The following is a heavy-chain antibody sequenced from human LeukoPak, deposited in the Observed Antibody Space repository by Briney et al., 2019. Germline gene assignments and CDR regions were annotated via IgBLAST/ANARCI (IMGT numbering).Heavy chain of an antibody. CDR3: ARGADGVSSNSRGWFDP. CDR2: INWNGGST. J-gene: IGHJ5*02. CDR1: GFTFDDYG. Sequence: GGSLRLSCAASGFTFDDYGMSWVRQVPGKGLEWVSGINWNGGSTGNADSVKGRFTISRDNAKNSLYLQMNSLRAEDTAVYSCARGADGVSSNSRGWFDPWGQGTLVTVSS. V-gene: IGHV3-20*04. D-gene: IGHD2-15*01.